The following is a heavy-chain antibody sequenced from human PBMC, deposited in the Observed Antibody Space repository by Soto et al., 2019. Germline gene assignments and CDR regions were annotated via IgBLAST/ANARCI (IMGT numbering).Heavy chain of an antibody. J-gene: IGHJ4*02. Sequence: ASVKVSCKASGGTFSSYAISWVRQAPGQGLEWMGGIIPIFGTANYAQKFQGRVTITADESTSTAYMELSSLRSEDTAVYYCSRVDPGETSPFDHWGQGTLVTVSS. CDR2: IIPIFGTA. V-gene: IGHV1-69*13. D-gene: IGHD3-10*01. CDR3: SRVDPGETSPFDH. CDR1: GGTFSSYA.